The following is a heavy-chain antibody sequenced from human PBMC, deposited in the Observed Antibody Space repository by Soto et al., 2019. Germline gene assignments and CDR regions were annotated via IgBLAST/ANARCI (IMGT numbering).Heavy chain of an antibody. V-gene: IGHV3-23*01. CDR2: LSDSVGTT. CDR1: GFSFGTYT. D-gene: IGHD3-22*01. J-gene: IGHJ4*02. CDR3: AKHLIGGRLQSPFDH. Sequence: PGGSLRLSCAVSGFSFGTYTVNWVRQAPGMGLEWVSGLSDSVGTTHYAYSVKGRFTISRDKSKNTLYLQMNNLRAEDTAVYYCAKHLIGGRLQSPFDHWGQGTQVTVSS.